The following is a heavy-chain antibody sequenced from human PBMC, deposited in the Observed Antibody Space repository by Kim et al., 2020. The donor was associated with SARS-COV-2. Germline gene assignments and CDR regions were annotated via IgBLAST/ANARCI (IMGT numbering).Heavy chain of an antibody. V-gene: IGHV3-33*05. CDR3: ARTMDGGWYFAFDI. CDR1: GFTFSSYG. D-gene: IGHD6-19*01. J-gene: IGHJ3*02. Sequence: GGSLRLSRAASGFTFSSYGMHWVRQAPGKGLEWVAVISYDGSNKYYADSVKGRFTISRDNSKNTLYLQMNSLRAEDTAVYYCARTMDGGWYFAFDIWGQGTMVTVSS. CDR2: ISYDGSNK.